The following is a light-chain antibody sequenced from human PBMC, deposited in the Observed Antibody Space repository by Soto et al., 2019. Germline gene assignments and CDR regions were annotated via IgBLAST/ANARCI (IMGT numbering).Light chain of an antibody. V-gene: IGKV3-15*01. J-gene: IGKJ1*01. CDR1: QGVSEN. CDR2: GAS. CDR3: QQYNPWQT. Sequence: DIVMKRSPATLSVSPGERATLSCRASQGVSENLAWYQQKPGQAPRLLIYGASTRAAGVPARFSGSGSGTEFTLTISSLQSEDFAIYLCQQYNPWQTFGQGTKVEI.